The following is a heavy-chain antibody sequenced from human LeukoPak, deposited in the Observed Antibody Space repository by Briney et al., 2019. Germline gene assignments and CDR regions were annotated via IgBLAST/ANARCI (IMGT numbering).Heavy chain of an antibody. V-gene: IGHV1-8*03. CDR1: VYTFTRYD. CDR2: MNPNSGNT. Sequence: ASVKVSCKASVYTFTRYDINWVRQATGQGLEWMGWMNPNSGNTGYAQKFQGRVTITRNTSISTAYMELSSLRSEDTAVYYCARGYYYYYMDVWGKGTTVTVSS. CDR3: ARGYYYYYMDV. J-gene: IGHJ6*03.